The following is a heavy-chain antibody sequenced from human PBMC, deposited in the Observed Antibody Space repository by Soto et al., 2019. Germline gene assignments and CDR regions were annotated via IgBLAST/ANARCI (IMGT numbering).Heavy chain of an antibody. CDR1: GFTFSSYA. CDR2: ISGSGGST. J-gene: IGHJ3*02. V-gene: IGHV3-23*01. D-gene: IGHD3-10*01. Sequence: EVQLLVSGGGLVQPRGSLRISWAASGFTFSSYAMSWVRQAPGKGLEWVSAISGSGGSTYYADSVKGRFTISRDNSKNTLDLQMNSLRAEDTAVYYCPNDMGAFDIWGQGTMVTVSS. CDR3: PNDMGAFDI.